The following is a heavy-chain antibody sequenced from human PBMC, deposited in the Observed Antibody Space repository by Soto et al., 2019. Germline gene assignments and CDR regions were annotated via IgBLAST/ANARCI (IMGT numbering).Heavy chain of an antibody. CDR2: MLSIGAGGTT. Sequence: EVQLVESGGGLVKPGGSLTLSCAASGLKFSDAWMNWVRQATGKGLEWVGRMLSIGAGGTTDYAATVQGRFPIARDDSRDTLYLQMNSLTDYETAVCHCTWISGLLVQSQYDYGRGVWGQGTTVTVSS. CDR1: GLKFSDAW. J-gene: IGHJ6*02. CDR3: TWISGLLVQSQYDYGRGV. V-gene: IGHV3-15*07. D-gene: IGHD1-26*01.